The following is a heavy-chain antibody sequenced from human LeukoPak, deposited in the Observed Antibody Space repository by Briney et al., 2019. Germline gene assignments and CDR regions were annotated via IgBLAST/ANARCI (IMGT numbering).Heavy chain of an antibody. CDR1: GGTFSSYA. V-gene: IGHV1-69*04. J-gene: IGHJ4*02. CDR3: ARDKGGWEWELPHPFDY. D-gene: IGHD1-26*01. CDR2: IIPILGIA. Sequence: SVKVSCKASGGTFSSYAISWVRQAPGQGLEWMGRIIPILGIANYAQKFQGRVTITADKSTSTAYMELSSLRSEDTAVYYCARDKGGWEWELPHPFDYWGQGTLVTVSS.